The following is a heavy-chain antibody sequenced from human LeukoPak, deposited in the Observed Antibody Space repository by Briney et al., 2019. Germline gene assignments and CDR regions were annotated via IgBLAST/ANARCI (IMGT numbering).Heavy chain of an antibody. V-gene: IGHV3-30*18. CDR1: GFIFSDYG. J-gene: IGHJ4*02. Sequence: GGSLRLSCVASGFIFSDYGIQWVRQAPGKGLEWVAVIAYDGDNTCYGDSVRGRFTISRDNSKNTLDLQMNSLRAGDTAVYFCAKDSRRNSGSYVFDYWGQGTLVTVSS. CDR3: AKDSRRNSGSYVFDY. D-gene: IGHD1-26*01. CDR2: IAYDGDNT.